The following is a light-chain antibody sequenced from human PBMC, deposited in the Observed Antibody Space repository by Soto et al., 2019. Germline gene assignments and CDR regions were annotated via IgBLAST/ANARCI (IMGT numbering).Light chain of an antibody. Sequence: IHMTHSPSTLSASFGYRFTRTFRASQSLTSWLAWYQQKPGKAPQLLIYDASSLESGVPSRFSGSESGTEFTLTITSLQPDDSATYYCQEYTDNSGTFGQGTKVDI. CDR3: QEYTDNSGT. CDR1: QSLTSW. CDR2: DAS. V-gene: IGKV1-5*01. J-gene: IGKJ1*01.